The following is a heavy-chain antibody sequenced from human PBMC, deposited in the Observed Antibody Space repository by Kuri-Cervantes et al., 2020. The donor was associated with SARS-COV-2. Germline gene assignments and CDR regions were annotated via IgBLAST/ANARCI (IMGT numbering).Heavy chain of an antibody. Sequence: GESLNISWAASGFTFSSYSMNWVRQAPGKGLEWVSSISSSSSYIYYADSVKGRFTISRDNAKNSLYLQMNSLRAEDTAVYYCARGITMIVVVTPFDYWGQGTLVTVSS. CDR3: ARGITMIVVVTPFDY. D-gene: IGHD3-22*01. CDR1: GFTFSSYS. V-gene: IGHV3-21*01. CDR2: ISSSSSYI. J-gene: IGHJ4*02.